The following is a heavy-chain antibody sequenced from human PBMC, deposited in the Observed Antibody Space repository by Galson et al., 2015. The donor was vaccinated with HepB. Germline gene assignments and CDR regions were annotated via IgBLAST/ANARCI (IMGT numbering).Heavy chain of an antibody. D-gene: IGHD3-10*01. CDR2: IYYSGST. J-gene: IGHJ4*02. Sequence: ETLSLTCTVSGGSISSSSYYWGWIRQPPGKGLEWIGSIYYSGSTYYNPSLKSRVTISVDTSKNQFSLKLSSVTAADTAVFYCARAPMVYWGQGTLVTVSS. CDR1: GGSISSSSYY. V-gene: IGHV4-39*07. CDR3: ARAPMVY.